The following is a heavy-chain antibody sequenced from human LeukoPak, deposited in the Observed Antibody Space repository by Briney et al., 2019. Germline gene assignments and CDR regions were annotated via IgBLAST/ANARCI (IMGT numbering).Heavy chain of an antibody. CDR2: VSGSGGST. D-gene: IGHD5-12*01. CDR1: GFTFSSYA. V-gene: IGHV3-23*01. Sequence: PGGSLRLSCAASGFTFSSYAMNWVRQAPGKGLEWGSTVSGSGGSTYYADSVKGRFTISRDNSKNTLYLQMNSLRAEDTAIYYCTKLGGAYSGYEIDYWGQGTLVTVSS. J-gene: IGHJ4*02. CDR3: TKLGGAYSGYEIDY.